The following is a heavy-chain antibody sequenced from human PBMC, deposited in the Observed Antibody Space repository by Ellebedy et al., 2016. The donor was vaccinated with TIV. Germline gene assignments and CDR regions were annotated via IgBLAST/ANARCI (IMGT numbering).Heavy chain of an antibody. D-gene: IGHD4-17*01. Sequence: GSLRLSXAVYGGSFSGYYWSWIRQPPGKGLEWIGEINHSGSTNYNPSLKSRVTISVDTSKNQFSLKLSSVTAADTAVYYCARHETTSGYYYYGMDVWGQGTTVTVSS. J-gene: IGHJ6*02. CDR3: ARHETTSGYYYYGMDV. V-gene: IGHV4-34*01. CDR1: GGSFSGYY. CDR2: INHSGST.